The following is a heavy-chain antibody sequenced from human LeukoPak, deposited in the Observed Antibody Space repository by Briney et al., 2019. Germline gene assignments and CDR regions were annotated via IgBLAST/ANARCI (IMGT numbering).Heavy chain of an antibody. CDR1: GFTFSSYD. Sequence: PGGSLRLSCAASGFTFSSYDMHWVRQAPGKGLEWVSGIGTGGDTYYPGSVKGRFTVSRENAKNSLYLQMNSLRAGDTAVYYCAREPSSSTDWYDLYLDLWGRGTLVTVSS. D-gene: IGHD3-9*01. J-gene: IGHJ2*01. CDR2: IGTGGDT. CDR3: AREPSSSTDWYDLYLDL. V-gene: IGHV3-13*01.